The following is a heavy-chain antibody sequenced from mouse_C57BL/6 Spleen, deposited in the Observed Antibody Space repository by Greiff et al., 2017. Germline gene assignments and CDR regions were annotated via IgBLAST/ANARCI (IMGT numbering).Heavy chain of an antibody. CDR1: GYTFTSYW. CDR2: IDPSDSYT. J-gene: IGHJ3*01. Sequence: QVQLQQPGAELVRPGTSVKLSCKASGYTFTSYWMHWVKQRPGQGLEWIGVIDPSDSYTNYNQKFKGKATLTVATSSSTAYMQLSSLSSEDSAVYYCARAYDYDGAWFAYWGQGTLVTVSA. D-gene: IGHD2-4*01. CDR3: ARAYDYDGAWFAY. V-gene: IGHV1-59*01.